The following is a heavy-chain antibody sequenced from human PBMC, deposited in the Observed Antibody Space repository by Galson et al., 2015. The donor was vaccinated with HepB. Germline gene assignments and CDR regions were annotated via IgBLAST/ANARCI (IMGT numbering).Heavy chain of an antibody. CDR3: ATNPPFDY. J-gene: IGHJ4*02. CDR1: GYAFTGYY. CDR2: INPNSGST. Sequence: SVKVSCKASGYAFTGYYMHWVRQAPGQGLEYMGWINPNSGSTKYAQKFQGRVTMTRDTSISTAYMELSRLRSDDTALYYCATNPPFDYWGQGTLVTVSS. V-gene: IGHV1-2*02.